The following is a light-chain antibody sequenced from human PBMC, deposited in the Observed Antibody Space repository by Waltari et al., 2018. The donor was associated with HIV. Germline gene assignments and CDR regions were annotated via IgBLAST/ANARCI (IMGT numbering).Light chain of an antibody. CDR2: DAS. Sequence: EVVLTQSPATLSLSPGERATLSCRASQSVYSYLAWYQQKPGQAPRLLIYDASNRATGIPARFSGSGSGTDFTLPISSLEPEDFAMYYCQQRSTWPRTFGQGTKVENK. V-gene: IGKV3-11*01. CDR1: QSVYSY. CDR3: QQRSTWPRT. J-gene: IGKJ1*01.